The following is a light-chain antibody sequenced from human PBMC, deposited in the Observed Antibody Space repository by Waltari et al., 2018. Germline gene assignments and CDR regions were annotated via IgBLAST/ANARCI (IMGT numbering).Light chain of an antibody. V-gene: IGKV1-16*01. CDR2: YAS. CDR1: QGISSY. J-gene: IGKJ3*01. Sequence: DIQMTQSPSSLSASVGDTVTITCRASQGISSYLAWYQQKPGKAPKPLIYYASNLESGVPSRFSGSGSGTEFTLTISSLQPEDFATYCCQQYNSAPFTFGPGTKLDIK. CDR3: QQYNSAPFT.